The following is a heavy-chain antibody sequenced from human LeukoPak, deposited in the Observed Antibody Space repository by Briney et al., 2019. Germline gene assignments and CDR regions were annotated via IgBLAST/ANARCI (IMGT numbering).Heavy chain of an antibody. Sequence: PRGSLRLSCAASGFTFSSYWMSWVRQAPGKGLEWVANIKQDGSEKYYVDSVKGRFTISRDNAKNSLYLQMNSLRAEDTAVYYCASSEEFIAAYFDYWGQGTPVTVSS. D-gene: IGHD6-25*01. CDR2: IKQDGSEK. J-gene: IGHJ4*02. CDR3: ASSEEFIAAYFDY. CDR1: GFTFSSYW. V-gene: IGHV3-7*01.